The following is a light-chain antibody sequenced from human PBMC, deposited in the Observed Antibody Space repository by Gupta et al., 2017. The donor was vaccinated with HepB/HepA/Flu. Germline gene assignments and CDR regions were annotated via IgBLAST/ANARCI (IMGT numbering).Light chain of an antibody. Sequence: VFKHPSGLSSLSPGGRAILSCRASQSVSSSYLAWYQQKPGQAPRLLIYDASSRVTRIPDRFSGSGSGTDFTLTISRLEPEDFAVYYCQQYGSSPPVTFGGGTKVEIK. CDR2: DAS. J-gene: IGKJ4*01. CDR1: QSVSSSY. V-gene: IGKV3-20*01. CDR3: QQYGSSPPVT.